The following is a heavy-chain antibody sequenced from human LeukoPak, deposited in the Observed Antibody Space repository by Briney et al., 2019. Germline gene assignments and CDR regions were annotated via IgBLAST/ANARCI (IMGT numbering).Heavy chain of an antibody. V-gene: IGHV3-48*01. CDR1: GFTFSSYS. D-gene: IGHD6-6*01. Sequence: PGGSLRLSCAASGFTFSSYSMNWVRQAPGKGLEWVSYISSSSSTIYYADSVKGRFTISRDNAKNSLYLQMNSLRAEDTAVYYCARAGSSTSGYYYYGMDVWGQGTTVTVSS. CDR2: ISSSSSTI. J-gene: IGHJ6*02. CDR3: ARAGSSTSGYYYYGMDV.